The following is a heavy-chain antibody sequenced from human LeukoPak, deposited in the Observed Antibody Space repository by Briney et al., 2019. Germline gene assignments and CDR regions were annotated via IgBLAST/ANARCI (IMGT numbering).Heavy chain of an antibody. Sequence: SETLSLTCTVSGVSISGHYWTWYRQSPGKGLEWIGYIYYGSTNYNSSLKTRVTISLDTSKNQFALQLTSVTAADTAVYYCARHPPTEGHFWGQGVLVTVSS. CDR2: IYYGST. J-gene: IGHJ4*02. CDR3: ARHPPTEGHF. V-gene: IGHV4-59*08. CDR1: GVSISGHY.